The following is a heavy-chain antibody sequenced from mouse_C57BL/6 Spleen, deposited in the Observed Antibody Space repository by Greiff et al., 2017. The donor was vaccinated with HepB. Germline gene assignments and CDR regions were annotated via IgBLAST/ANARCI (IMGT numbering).Heavy chain of an antibody. CDR3: ASYGSSYPFAY. CDR2: IWGVGST. CDR1: GFSLTSYG. V-gene: IGHV2-6*01. Sequence: VKVEESGPGLVAPSQSLSITCTVSGFSLTSYGVDWVRQSPGKGLEWLGVIWGVGSTNYNSALKSRLSISKDNSKSQVFLKMNSLQTDDTAMYYCASYGSSYPFAYLGQGTLVTVSA. J-gene: IGHJ3*01. D-gene: IGHD1-1*01.